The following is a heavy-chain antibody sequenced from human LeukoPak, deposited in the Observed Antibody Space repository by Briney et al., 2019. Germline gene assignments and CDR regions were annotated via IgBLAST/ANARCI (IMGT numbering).Heavy chain of an antibody. CDR1: GGSISSYY. D-gene: IGHD4-17*01. J-gene: IGHJ4*02. CDR3: ARQNDYGDQYFDY. Sequence: SETLSLTCTVSGGSISSYYWSRIRQPPGKGLEWIGYIYYSGSTNYNPSRKSRVTISVDTSKNQFSLKLSSVTAADTAVYYCARQNDYGDQYFDYWGQGTLVTVSS. V-gene: IGHV4-59*08. CDR2: IYYSGST.